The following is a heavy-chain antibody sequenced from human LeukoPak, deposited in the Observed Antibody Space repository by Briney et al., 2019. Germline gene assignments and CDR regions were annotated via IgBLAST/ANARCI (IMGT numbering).Heavy chain of an antibody. CDR1: GGSIGSYY. D-gene: IGHD5-12*01. Sequence: PSETLSLTCTVSGGSIGSYYWSWIRQPPGKGLEWIGYIYYSGSTNYNPSLKSRVTISLYTSKNQFSLKLSSVTAADTAVYYCAKGNSPADIGYWGQGTLVTVSS. CDR3: AKGNSPADIGY. CDR2: IYYSGST. J-gene: IGHJ4*02. V-gene: IGHV4-59*01.